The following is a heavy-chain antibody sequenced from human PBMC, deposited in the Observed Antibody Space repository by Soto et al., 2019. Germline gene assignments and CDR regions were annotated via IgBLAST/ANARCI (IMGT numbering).Heavy chain of an antibody. Sequence: GSLRLSCAASGFTFTRYSMNWVRQAPGKGLEWVSSISSTTNYIYYGDSMKGRFTISRDNAKNSLYLEMNSLRAEDTSVYYCARESEDLTSNFDYWGQGTLVTVSS. CDR3: ARESEDLTSNFDY. CDR1: GFTFTRYS. V-gene: IGHV3-21*06. J-gene: IGHJ4*02. CDR2: ISSTTNYI.